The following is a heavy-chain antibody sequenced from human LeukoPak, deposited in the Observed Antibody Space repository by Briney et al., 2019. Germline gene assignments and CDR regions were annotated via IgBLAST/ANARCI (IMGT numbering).Heavy chain of an antibody. J-gene: IGHJ5*02. CDR2: IYWDDDK. Sequence: SGPTLVKPTQTLTLTCTFSGFSLSTSGLGVGWIRQPPGKALEWLALIYWDDDKRYRSSLKNRLTITKDTSKNQVVLTMTNVDPVDTATYYCAYRRTTSGWYGLGWFDPWGQGTQVTVSS. V-gene: IGHV2-5*02. CDR1: GFSLSTSGLG. CDR3: AYRRTTSGWYGLGWFDP. D-gene: IGHD6-19*01.